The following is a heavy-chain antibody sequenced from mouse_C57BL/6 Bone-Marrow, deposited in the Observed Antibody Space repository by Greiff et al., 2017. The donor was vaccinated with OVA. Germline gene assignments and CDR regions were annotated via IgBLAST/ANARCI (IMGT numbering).Heavy chain of an antibody. CDR3: AKNSQLGRGYAMDY. V-gene: IGHV2-4*01. CDR2: IWSGGST. Sequence: VKLVESGPGLVQPSQSLSITCTVSGFSLTSYGVHWVRQPPGKGLEWLGVIWSGGSTDYNAAFISRLSISKDNSKSQVFFKMNSLQADDTAIYYCAKNSQLGRGYAMDYWGQGTSVTVSS. D-gene: IGHD4-1*02. J-gene: IGHJ4*01. CDR1: GFSLTSYG.